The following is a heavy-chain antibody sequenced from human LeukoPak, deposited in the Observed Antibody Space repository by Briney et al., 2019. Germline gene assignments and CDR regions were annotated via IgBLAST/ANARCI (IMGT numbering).Heavy chain of an antibody. J-gene: IGHJ4*02. CDR1: GGSISSSSYY. D-gene: IGHD6-13*01. CDR3: ARLSSHRKQKYYFDY. CDR2: IYYSGST. V-gene: IGHV4-39*01. Sequence: SETLSLTCAVSGGSISSSSYYWGWIRQPPGKGLEWIGSIYYSGSTYYNPSLKSRVTISVDTSKNQFSLKLSSVTAADTAVYYCARLSSHRKQKYYFDYWGQGTLVTVSS.